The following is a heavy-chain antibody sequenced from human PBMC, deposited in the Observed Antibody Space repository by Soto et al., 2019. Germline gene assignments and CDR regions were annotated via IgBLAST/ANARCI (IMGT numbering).Heavy chain of an antibody. J-gene: IGHJ6*02. D-gene: IGHD3-22*01. CDR2: IYYSGST. Sequence: PSETLSLTCTVSGGSISSSSYYWGWIRQPPGKGLEWIGSIYYSGSTYYNPSLKSRATISVDTSKNQFSLKLSSVTAADTAVYYCARRLYYDSSGFEGGGMDVWGQGTTVT. CDR1: GGSISSSSYY. CDR3: ARRLYYDSSGFEGGGMDV. V-gene: IGHV4-39*01.